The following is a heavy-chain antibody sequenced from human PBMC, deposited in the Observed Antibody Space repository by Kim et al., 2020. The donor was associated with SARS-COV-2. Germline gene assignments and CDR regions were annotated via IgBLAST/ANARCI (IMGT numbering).Heavy chain of an antibody. Sequence: SVKVSCKASGGTFSSYAISWVRQAPGQGLEWMGGIIPIFGTANYAQKFQGRVTITADESTSTAYMELSSLRSEDTAVYYCARDPKPRFWSGYYIGAFDIWGQGTMVTVSS. V-gene: IGHV1-69*13. J-gene: IGHJ3*02. D-gene: IGHD3-3*01. CDR3: ARDPKPRFWSGYYIGAFDI. CDR1: GGTFSSYA. CDR2: IIPIFGTA.